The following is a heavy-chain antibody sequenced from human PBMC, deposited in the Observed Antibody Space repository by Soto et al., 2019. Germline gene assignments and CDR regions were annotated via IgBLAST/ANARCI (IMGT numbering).Heavy chain of an antibody. V-gene: IGHV4-34*01. J-gene: IGHJ4*01. CDR2: INHSGGT. D-gene: IGHD3-22*01. Sequence: RHPPGKGLEWIGEINHSGGTSYNPSLKSRVTISVDTSKSQFSLKLTSVTAADRAVYYCARFRIGRVQSSGFYDYRG. CDR3: ARFRIGRVQSSGFYDY.